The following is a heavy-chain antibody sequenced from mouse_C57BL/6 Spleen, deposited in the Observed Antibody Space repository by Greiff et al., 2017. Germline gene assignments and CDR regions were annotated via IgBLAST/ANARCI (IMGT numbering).Heavy chain of an antibody. J-gene: IGHJ2*01. CDR2: IWSGGST. Sequence: QVQLQQSGPGLVQPSQSLSITCTVSGFSLTSYGVHWVRQSPGKGLEWLGVIWSGGSTDYNAAFISRLSISKDTSKSQVFFKMNSLQADDTAIYYCARNPLFYYGSSFYYFDYWGQGTTLTVSS. CDR3: ARNPLFYYGSSFYYFDY. CDR1: GFSLTSYG. D-gene: IGHD1-1*01. V-gene: IGHV2-2*01.